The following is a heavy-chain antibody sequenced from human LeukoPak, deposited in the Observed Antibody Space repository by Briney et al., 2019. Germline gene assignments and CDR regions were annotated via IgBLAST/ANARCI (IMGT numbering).Heavy chain of an antibody. V-gene: IGHV1-18*01. D-gene: IGHD4-17*01. CDR3: ARDRTAVTTYYFDY. J-gene: IGHJ4*02. CDR1: GYTFTSYG. Sequence: ASVEVSCKASGYTFTSYGISWVRQAPGQGLEWMGWISAYNGNTNYAQKLQGRVTMTTDTSTSTAYMELRSLRSDDTAVYYCARDRTAVTTYYFDYWGQGTLVTVSS. CDR2: ISAYNGNT.